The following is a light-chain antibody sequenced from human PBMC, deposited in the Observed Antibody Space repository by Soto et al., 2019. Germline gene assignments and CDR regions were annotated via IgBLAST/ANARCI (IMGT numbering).Light chain of an antibody. CDR3: QQYHEYW. CDR1: QGIPSW. CDR2: AAS. V-gene: IGKV1D-16*01. Sequence: IQMTQTQSSVSASVGDRVTIICRASQGIPSWLAWYQQKPGKAPKLLIYAASSLQSGIPSRFSGSGSGTEFTLTISSLQPDDFATYYCQQYHEYWFGQGTKV. J-gene: IGKJ1*01.